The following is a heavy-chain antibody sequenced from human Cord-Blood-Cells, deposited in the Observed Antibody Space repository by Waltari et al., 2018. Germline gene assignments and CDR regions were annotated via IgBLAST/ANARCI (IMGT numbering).Heavy chain of an antibody. D-gene: IGHD3-10*01. CDR1: GGSFSGYY. V-gene: IGHV4-34*01. CDR3: ARGRFYYGSGSYYNLHYFDY. J-gene: IGHJ4*02. CDR2: INHSGST. Sequence: QVQLQQWGAGLLKPSETLSLTCAVDGGSFSGYYWSWIRQPPGKGLEWIGEINHSGSTNYNPSLKSRVTISVDTSKNQFSLKLSSVTAADTAVYYCARGRFYYGSGSYYNLHYFDYWGQGTLVTVSS.